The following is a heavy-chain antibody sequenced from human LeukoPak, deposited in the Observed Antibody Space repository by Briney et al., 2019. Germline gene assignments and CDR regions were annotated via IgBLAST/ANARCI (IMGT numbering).Heavy chain of an antibody. V-gene: IGHV3-53*01. Sequence: GGSLRLSCAASGLTVSSNYMSWVRQAPGRGLEWVSVIYSVSSTFYADSVKGRFTISRDNSKNTLHLQMNSLRVEDTAVYYCARGEDYGDFFDYWGQGTLVTVSS. CDR1: GLTVSSNY. D-gene: IGHD4-17*01. J-gene: IGHJ4*02. CDR2: IYSVSST. CDR3: ARGEDYGDFFDY.